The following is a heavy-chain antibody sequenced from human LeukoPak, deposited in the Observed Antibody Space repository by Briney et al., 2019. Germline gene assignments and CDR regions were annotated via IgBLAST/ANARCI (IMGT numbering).Heavy chain of an antibody. Sequence: SETLSLTCTVSGGSISSSSYYWGWIRQPPGKGLESIGSIYYSGSTYYNPSLKSRVTISVDTSKNQFSLKLSSVTAANTAVYYCARLRFLELFASAFDIWGQGTMVTVSS. V-gene: IGHV4-39*01. CDR3: ARLRFLELFASAFDI. J-gene: IGHJ3*02. CDR2: IYYSGST. D-gene: IGHD3-3*01. CDR1: GGSISSSSYY.